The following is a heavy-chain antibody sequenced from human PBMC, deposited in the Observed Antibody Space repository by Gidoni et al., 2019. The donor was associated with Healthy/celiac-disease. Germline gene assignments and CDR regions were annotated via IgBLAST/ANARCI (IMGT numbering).Heavy chain of an antibody. V-gene: IGHV3-15*01. D-gene: IGHD3-10*01. CDR1: GFNFSNAW. CDR3: TPSDGGSYYN. Sequence: EVQLVESGGGLVKPGGSLRSSWAAPGFNFSNAWMSWVRQAPGKGLEWVGRIKSRTDGGTTDYAAPVKVRFTISRDDSKNTLYLQMNSLKAEDTAVYYCTPSDGGSYYNWGQGTLVTVSS. J-gene: IGHJ4*02. CDR2: IKSRTDGGTT.